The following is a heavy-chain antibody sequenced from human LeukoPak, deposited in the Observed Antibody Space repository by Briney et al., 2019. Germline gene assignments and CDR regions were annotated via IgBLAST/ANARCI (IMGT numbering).Heavy chain of an antibody. D-gene: IGHD1-1*01. J-gene: IGHJ4*02. CDR2: IYYRGTT. V-gene: IGHV4-39*07. CDR1: GASISSTSYY. CDR3: ARDWNRYAY. Sequence: TLSLTCTVSGASISSTSYYWGWIRQPPGKGLEWIGSIYYRGTTYYNSSLKSRVTISLDTSKNQFSPKLSSVTAADTAVYYCARDWNRYAYWGQGTLVTVSS.